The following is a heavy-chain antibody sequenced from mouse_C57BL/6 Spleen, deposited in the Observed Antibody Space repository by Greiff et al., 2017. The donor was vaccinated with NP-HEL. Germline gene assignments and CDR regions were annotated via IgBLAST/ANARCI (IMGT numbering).Heavy chain of an antibody. Sequence: QVQLKQPGAELVRPGSSVKLSCKASGYTFTSYWMHWVKQRPIQGLEWIGNIDPSDSETHYNQKFKDKATLTVDKSSSTAYMQLSSLTSEDSAVYYCARELLHYYAMDYWGQGTSVTVSS. CDR1: GYTFTSYW. CDR2: IDPSDSET. CDR3: ARELLHYYAMDY. J-gene: IGHJ4*01. V-gene: IGHV1-52*01. D-gene: IGHD2-1*01.